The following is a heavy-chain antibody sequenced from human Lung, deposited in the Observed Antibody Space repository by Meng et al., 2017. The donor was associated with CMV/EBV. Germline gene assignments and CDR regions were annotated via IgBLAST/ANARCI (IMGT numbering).Heavy chain of an antibody. J-gene: IGHJ4*02. V-gene: IGHV3-23*01. D-gene: IGHD2-2*02. CDR1: GFMYSNYA. CDR2: IAGSGRAT. Sequence: AASGFMYSNYAMGWVRQAPGKGMGGVADIAGSGRATYHADSVGGRFSISRDDYENTLWLQMNSLRAENTAMYYCAKDYCSTAGFLDSWGQGTLVTVSS. CDR3: AKDYCSTAGFLDS.